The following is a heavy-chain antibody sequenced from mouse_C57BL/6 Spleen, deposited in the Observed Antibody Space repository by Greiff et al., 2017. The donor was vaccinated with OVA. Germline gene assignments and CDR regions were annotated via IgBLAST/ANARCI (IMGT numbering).Heavy chain of an antibody. D-gene: IGHD4-1*01. CDR2: LYPSDSET. CDR3: ARRLGGYIDY. CDR1: GYTFTSYW. V-gene: IGHV1-61*01. Sequence: QVQLQQPGAELVRPGSSVKLSCKASGYTFTSYWMDWVKQRPGQGLEWIGNLYPSDSETHYNQKFKDKATLTVDKSSSTAYMQLSSLTSEDSAVYYCARRLGGYIDYWGQGTTLTVSS. J-gene: IGHJ2*01.